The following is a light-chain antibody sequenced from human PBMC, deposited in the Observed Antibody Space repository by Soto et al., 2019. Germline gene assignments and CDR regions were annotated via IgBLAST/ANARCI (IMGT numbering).Light chain of an antibody. CDR1: RSNIGAGYD. Sequence: QSVLTQPPSVSGAPGQTVTISCTGSRSNIGAGYDIHWYQVLPGTAPKLLLYSFNKRPSGIPDRFSGSKSGTSASLAITGLQPEDEADYYSQSYDVSLRGSGAFVTGTKVTVL. CDR3: QSYDVSLRGSGA. CDR2: SFN. V-gene: IGLV1-40*01. J-gene: IGLJ1*01.